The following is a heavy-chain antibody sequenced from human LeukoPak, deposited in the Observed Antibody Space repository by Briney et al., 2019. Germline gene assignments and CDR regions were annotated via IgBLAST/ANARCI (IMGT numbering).Heavy chain of an antibody. D-gene: IGHD3-3*01. CDR2: IYYRGST. J-gene: IGHJ5*02. CDR1: GGSISSSTYY. CDR3: ARLGRAYYDFWSGP. Sequence: SETLSLTCTVSGGSISSSTYYWGWIRQPPGKGLEWIGTIYYRGSTYYNPSLKSRVTISVDTSKNQFSLKLTSVTAADTAVYYCARLGRAYYDFWSGPWGQGTLVTVSS. V-gene: IGHV4-39*01.